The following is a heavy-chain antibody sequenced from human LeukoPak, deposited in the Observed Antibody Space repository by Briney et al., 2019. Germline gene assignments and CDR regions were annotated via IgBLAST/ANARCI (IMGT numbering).Heavy chain of an antibody. CDR2: ISAYNGNT. D-gene: IGHD2-2*01. Sequence: GASVKVSCKASGYTFTSYGISWVRQAPGQGLEWMGWISAYNGNTNYAQKLQGRVTMTTDTSTSTAYMELSSLRSEDTAVYYCARAQIRGGPAAVDYWGQGTLVTVSS. J-gene: IGHJ4*02. CDR3: ARAQIRGGPAAVDY. CDR1: GYTFTSYG. V-gene: IGHV1-18*01.